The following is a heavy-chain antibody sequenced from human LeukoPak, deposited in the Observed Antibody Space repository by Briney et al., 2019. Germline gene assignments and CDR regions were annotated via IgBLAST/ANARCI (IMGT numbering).Heavy chain of an antibody. CDR2: IWYDGSNK. D-gene: IGHD2-2*01. CDR3: ARVGGEYCSSTSCSHYYGMDV. J-gene: IGHJ6*02. CDR1: GFTFSSYG. Sequence: GRSLRLSCAASGFTFSSYGMHWVRQAPGRGLEWVAVIWYDGSNKYYADSVKGRFTISRDNSKNTLYLQMNSLRAEDTAVYYCARVGGEYCSSTSCSHYYGMDVWGQGTTVTVSS. V-gene: IGHV3-33*01.